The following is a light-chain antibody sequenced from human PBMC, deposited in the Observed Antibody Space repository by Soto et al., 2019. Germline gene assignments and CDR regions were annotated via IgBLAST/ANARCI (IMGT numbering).Light chain of an antibody. CDR2: EGH. J-gene: IGLJ1*01. CDR3: CLYVGAPTSV. CDR1: SDFVGSFSL. Sequence: QSALGHPGSVSWSPGHSITISCTGNSDFVGSFSLVSWYQQHPGKAPKVMISEGHRRPSGVPDRFSGSSSVTTASLTISGLQAEDEADYYCCLYVGAPTSVFGTGTKVTV. V-gene: IGLV2-23*01.